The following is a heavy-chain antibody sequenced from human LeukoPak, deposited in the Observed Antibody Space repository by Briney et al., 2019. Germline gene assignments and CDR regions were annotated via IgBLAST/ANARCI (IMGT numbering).Heavy chain of an antibody. CDR1: GYTFTGYY. CDR3: AKGYYDILTGYYTPDY. D-gene: IGHD3-9*01. J-gene: IGHJ4*02. Sequence: ASVKVSCKASGYTFTGYYMHWVRQAPGQGLEWMGWINTNTGNPTYAQDFTGRFVFSLDTSVSTAYLQISSLKAEDTAFYYCAKGYYDILTGYYTPDYWGQGTLVTVSS. CDR2: INTNTGNP. V-gene: IGHV7-4-1*02.